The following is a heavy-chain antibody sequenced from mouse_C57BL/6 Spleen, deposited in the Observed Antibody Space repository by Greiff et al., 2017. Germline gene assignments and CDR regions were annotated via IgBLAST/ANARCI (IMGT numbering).Heavy chain of an antibody. CDR3: ARGGTTVVARYFDV. J-gene: IGHJ1*03. V-gene: IGHV1-54*01. Sequence: QVQLKESGAELVRPGTSVKVSCKASGYAFTNYLIEWVKQRPGQGLEWIGVINPGSGGTIYNEKFKGKATLTADKSSSTAYMQLSSLTSEDSAVYFWARGGTTVVARYFDVWGTGTTVTVSS. CDR2: INPGSGGT. CDR1: GYAFTNYL. D-gene: IGHD1-1*01.